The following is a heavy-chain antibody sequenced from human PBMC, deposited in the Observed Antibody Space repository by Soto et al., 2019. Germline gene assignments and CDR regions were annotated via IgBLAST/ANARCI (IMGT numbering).Heavy chain of an antibody. J-gene: IGHJ4*02. D-gene: IGHD5-12*01. CDR2: IYYSGST. V-gene: IGHV4-31*03. CDR1: GGSISSGGYY. Sequence: SETLSLTCTVSGGSISSGGYYWSWIRQHPGKGLEWIGYIYYSGSTYYNPSLKSRVTISVDRSKNQFSLKRSSVTAADTAVYYCAGGARGYSGYDWRGDFDYWGQGTLVTVSS. CDR3: AGGARGYSGYDWRGDFDY.